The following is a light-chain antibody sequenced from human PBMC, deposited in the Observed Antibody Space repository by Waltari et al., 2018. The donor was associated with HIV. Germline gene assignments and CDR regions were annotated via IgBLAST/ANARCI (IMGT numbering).Light chain of an antibody. Sequence: QSALTQPPPASGSPGQSVTLSCTGSNSDIGSYDVVSWYQLHPGKAPKLVISEVTKRPSGVSDRFSGSKSANTAFLTVSGLQAEDEADNYCSSFADRDGFYVLFGGGTRLTVL. CDR3: SSFADRDGFYVL. CDR2: EVT. J-gene: IGLJ2*01. V-gene: IGLV2-8*01. CDR1: NSDIGSYDV.